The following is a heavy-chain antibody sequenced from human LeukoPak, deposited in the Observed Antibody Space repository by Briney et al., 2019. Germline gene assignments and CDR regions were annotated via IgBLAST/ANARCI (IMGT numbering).Heavy chain of an antibody. J-gene: IGHJ6*03. Sequence: ASVKVSCKASGYTFTGYYMHWVRQAPGQGLEWMGWINPNSGGTNYAQKFQGRVTMTRDTSISTGYMELNRLTSDDTAVYYCARGGDWNDYLGYYYYMDVWGKGTTVIISS. V-gene: IGHV1-2*02. D-gene: IGHD1-1*01. CDR3: ARGGDWNDYLGYYYYMDV. CDR2: INPNSGGT. CDR1: GYTFTGYY.